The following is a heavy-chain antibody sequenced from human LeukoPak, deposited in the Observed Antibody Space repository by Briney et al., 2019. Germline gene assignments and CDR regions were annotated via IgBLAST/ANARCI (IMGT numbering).Heavy chain of an antibody. D-gene: IGHD1-20*01. CDR2: IYYSEST. Sequence: LETLSLTCTVSSGSISNYYWSWIRQPPGKGLEWIGYIYYSESTKYIPSLKSRLTISVDTSKNQFSLRLTSVTAADTAVYYCARHISGATKELSAFDIWGQGTMVNVSS. CDR1: SGSISNYY. CDR3: ARHISGATKELSAFDI. V-gene: IGHV4-59*08. J-gene: IGHJ3*02.